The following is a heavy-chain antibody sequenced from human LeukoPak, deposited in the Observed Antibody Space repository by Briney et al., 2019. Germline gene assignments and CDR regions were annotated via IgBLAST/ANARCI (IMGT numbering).Heavy chain of an antibody. D-gene: IGHD5-12*01. CDR2: INHSGST. V-gene: IGHV4-34*01. CDR1: GGSFSGYY. J-gene: IGHJ4*02. CDR3: ARGSRKYSGYLPYFDY. Sequence: PSETLSLTCAVYGGSFSGYYWGWIRQPPGKGLEWIGEINHSGSTNYNPSLKSRVTISVDTSKNQFSLKLSSVTAADTAVYYCARGSRKYSGYLPYFDYWGQGTLVTVSS.